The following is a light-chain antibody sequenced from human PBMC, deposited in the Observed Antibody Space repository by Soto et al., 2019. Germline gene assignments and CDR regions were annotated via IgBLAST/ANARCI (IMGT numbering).Light chain of an antibody. J-gene: IGKJ5*01. Sequence: EIMLKHSPGTLSVSPCERATLSFSASQSVSSSYLAWYQQKPGQAPRFLINGASSRATGIPDRFSGSGSGTDFTLTISRVEPEDFAVYYCQQYGSSLSITFGQGTRLETK. CDR2: GAS. CDR1: QSVSSSY. V-gene: IGKV3-20*01. CDR3: QQYGSSLSIT.